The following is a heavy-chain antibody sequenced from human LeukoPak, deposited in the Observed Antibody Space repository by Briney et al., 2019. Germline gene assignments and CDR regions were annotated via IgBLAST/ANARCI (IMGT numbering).Heavy chain of an antibody. CDR2: ISDSSYYI. J-gene: IGHJ4*02. V-gene: IGHV3-21*06. CDR1: GFTFSTYN. D-gene: IGHD5-12*01. CDR3: VRLSGLRTATRHGRHYFDY. Sequence: PWGSLRLSCAASGFTFSTYNINWVRQAPGKGLEWVSSISDSSYYILYADSVKGRFTISRDNARNSLYLQMSSLRVEDTAVYYCVRLSGLRTATRHGRHYFDYWGQGTLVTVSS.